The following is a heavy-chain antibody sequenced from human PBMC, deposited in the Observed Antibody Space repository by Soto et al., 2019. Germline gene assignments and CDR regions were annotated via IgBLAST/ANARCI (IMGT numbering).Heavy chain of an antibody. Sequence: GESLKISCKGSGYSFTSYWIGWVRQMPGKGLEWMGIIYPGDSDTRYSPSFQGQVTISADKSISTAYLQWSSLKASDTAMYYCARPYSSSWYLSDYYYGMDVWGQGTTVTVSS. CDR2: IYPGDSDT. CDR1: GYSFTSYW. V-gene: IGHV5-51*01. J-gene: IGHJ6*02. D-gene: IGHD6-13*01. CDR3: ARPYSSSWYLSDYYYGMDV.